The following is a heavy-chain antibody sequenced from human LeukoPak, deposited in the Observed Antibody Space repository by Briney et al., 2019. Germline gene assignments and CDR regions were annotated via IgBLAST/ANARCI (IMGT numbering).Heavy chain of an antibody. CDR3: ATSYDGKTAPYDL. Sequence: SETLSLTCTVSNDSISSYCCSWVRQPPGKGLEWIGFMCPSGRTDYNPSLKSRVTMSLDTSKNQLSMELSFLTAADTAVYYCATSYDGKTAPYDLWGLGTLVTVSS. V-gene: IGHV4-4*08. J-gene: IGHJ5*02. CDR2: MCPSGRT. D-gene: IGHD3-3*01. CDR1: NDSISSYC.